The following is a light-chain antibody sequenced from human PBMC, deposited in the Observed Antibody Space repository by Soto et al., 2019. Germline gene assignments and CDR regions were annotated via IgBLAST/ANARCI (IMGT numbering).Light chain of an antibody. CDR2: GAS. J-gene: IGKJ1*01. Sequence: EIVMTQSPATLSVSPGEGATLSCRASQSISSNLAWYQQKPGQAPRLLIYGASTRASGIPARVSGSGSGTEFTLTISSLQSEDFAVYYCQQNHNWPWTFGQGTKVDIK. CDR3: QQNHNWPWT. CDR1: QSISSN. V-gene: IGKV3-15*01.